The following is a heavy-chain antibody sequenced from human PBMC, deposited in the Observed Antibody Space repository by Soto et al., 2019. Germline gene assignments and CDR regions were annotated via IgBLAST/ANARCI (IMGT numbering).Heavy chain of an antibody. CDR1: GFTFINYA. J-gene: IGHJ4*02. Sequence: PGGSLRLSCAASGFTFINYAIHWVRQAPGKGLEWVAVISSDGTKKYYTDSLKGRFTISRDNSKNMLYLQMSSLRPEDTAVYYCARDGLGSGNPYDSWGRGTLVTVSS. V-gene: IGHV3-30-3*01. CDR3: ARDGLGSGNPYDS. D-gene: IGHD2-15*01. CDR2: ISSDGTKK.